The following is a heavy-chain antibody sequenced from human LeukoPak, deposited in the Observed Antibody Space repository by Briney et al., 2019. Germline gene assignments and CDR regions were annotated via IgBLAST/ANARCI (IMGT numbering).Heavy chain of an antibody. V-gene: IGHV3-15*07. J-gene: IGHJ4*02. CDR1: GFTFSNAW. CDR2: IKSKTDGGTT. CDR3: TTVTEYYDFWSGYYYDDY. Sequence: GGSLRLSCAASGFTFSNAWMNWVHQAPGKGLEWVGRIKSKTDGGTTDYAAPVKGRFTISRDDSKNTLYLQMNSLKTEDTAVYYCTTVTEYYDFWSGYYYDDYWGQGTLVTVSS. D-gene: IGHD3-3*01.